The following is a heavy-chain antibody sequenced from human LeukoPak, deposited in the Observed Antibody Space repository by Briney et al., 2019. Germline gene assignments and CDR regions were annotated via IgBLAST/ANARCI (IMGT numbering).Heavy chain of an antibody. CDR1: GFTFDDYA. V-gene: IGHV3-9*01. D-gene: IGHD5-12*01. J-gene: IGHJ4*02. Sequence: GGSLRLSCAASGFTFDDYAMHWVRQAPGKGLEWVSGISWNSGSIGYADSVKGRFTISRDNAKNSLYLQMDSLRPEDTALYRCAKEPNKYSGYDYFDFWGQGTLVTVSS. CDR2: ISWNSGSI. CDR3: AKEPNKYSGYDYFDF.